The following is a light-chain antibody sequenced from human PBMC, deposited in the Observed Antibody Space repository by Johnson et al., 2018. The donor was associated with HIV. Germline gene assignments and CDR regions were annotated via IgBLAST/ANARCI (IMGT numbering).Light chain of an antibody. J-gene: IGLJ1*01. V-gene: IGLV1-51*01. CDR3: GTWDSSRGAF. CDR1: SSNIGNNY. Sequence: QSVLTQPPSVSAAPGQRVTISCSGSSSNIGNNYVSWYQQLPGTAPKLLIYDNNKRPSGIPDRFSGSKSGTSATLGITGLQTGDEADYYCGTWDSSRGAFFGTGTTVTVL. CDR2: DNN.